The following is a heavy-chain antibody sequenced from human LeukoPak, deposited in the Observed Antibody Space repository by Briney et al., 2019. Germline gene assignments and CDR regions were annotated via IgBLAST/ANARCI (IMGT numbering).Heavy chain of an antibody. Sequence: ASVKVSCKTSGYTFTNYYMHWVRQAPGQGLERMGWFNPNSGATNYAQNFQGRVTMTRDTSITTAYMELSGLRSDDTAVYYCAREGREFGPHKLAGFDYWGQGTLVTVSS. CDR1: GYTFTNYY. D-gene: IGHD1-1*01. CDR3: AREGREFGPHKLAGFDY. V-gene: IGHV1-2*02. J-gene: IGHJ4*02. CDR2: FNPNSGAT.